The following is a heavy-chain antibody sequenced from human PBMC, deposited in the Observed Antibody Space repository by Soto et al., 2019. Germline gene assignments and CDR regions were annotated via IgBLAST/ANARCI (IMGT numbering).Heavy chain of an antibody. Sequence: EVQLVESGGGFVQPGGTLRLSCSASGLSFSNFWMTWLRQAPGKGLEWVANIHPDGKTLRHYADSVMGRFTVSRDNAENSVYLQMSSQSADDTGVYYCARDLDIAVVLRAVRAYYDAFDIWGQGTVVTVSS. V-gene: IGHV3-7*01. CDR2: IHPDGKTLR. J-gene: IGHJ3*02. CDR3: ARDLDIAVVLRAVRAYYDAFDI. CDR1: GLSFSNFW. D-gene: IGHD2-15*01.